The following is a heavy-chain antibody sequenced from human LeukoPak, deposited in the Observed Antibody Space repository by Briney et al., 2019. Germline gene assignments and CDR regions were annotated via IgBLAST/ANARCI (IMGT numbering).Heavy chain of an antibody. CDR1: GFTFSSYG. V-gene: IGHV3-30*18. CDR2: ISYDGSSK. J-gene: IGHJ4*02. CDR3: AKEQSRYSSGCSAFDY. D-gene: IGHD6-19*01. Sequence: GGSLRLSCAASGFTFSSYGMHWVRQAPGKGLEWVAVISYDGSSKYYADSVKGRFTISRDNSKNTLYLQMNSLRAEDTAVYYCAKEQSRYSSGCSAFDYWGQGTLVTVSS.